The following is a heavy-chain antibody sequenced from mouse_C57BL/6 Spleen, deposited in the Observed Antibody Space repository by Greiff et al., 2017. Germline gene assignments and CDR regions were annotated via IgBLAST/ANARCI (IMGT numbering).Heavy chain of an antibody. CDR1: GFTFSDYG. CDR3: ASQTGTNAMDY. D-gene: IGHD4-1*01. Sequence: EVKLEESGGGLVKPGGSLKLSCAASGFTFSDYGMHWVRQAPEKGLEWVAYISSGSSTIYYADTVKGRFTISRDNAKNTLFLQMTSLRSEDTAMYYCASQTGTNAMDYWGQGTSVTVSS. J-gene: IGHJ4*01. CDR2: ISSGSSTI. V-gene: IGHV5-17*01.